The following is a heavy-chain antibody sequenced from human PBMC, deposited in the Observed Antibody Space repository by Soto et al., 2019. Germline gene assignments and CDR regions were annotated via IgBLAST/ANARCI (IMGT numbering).Heavy chain of an antibody. V-gene: IGHV5-10-1*01. Sequence: GECLNLSLEASGYSCTTYLISWVRQMPGKGLEWMGAIDPRDSYTKYSPSFQGHVTISVDKSISTAYLQWNSLKASDTAIYYCAREKSDLELFNWLDPWGQGTLVTV. CDR1: GYSCTTYL. CDR2: IDPRDSYT. D-gene: IGHD1-7*01. CDR3: AREKSDLELFNWLDP. J-gene: IGHJ5*02.